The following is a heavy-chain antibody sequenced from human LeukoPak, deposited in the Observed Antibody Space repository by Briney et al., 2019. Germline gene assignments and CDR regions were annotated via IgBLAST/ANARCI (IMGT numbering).Heavy chain of an antibody. Sequence: SETLSLTCTVSGGSISSGSYYWSWIRQPAGKGLEWIGRIYTSGSTNYNPSLKSRDTISVDTSKNQFSLKLSSVTAADTAVYYCARERAKYYYDSSGYSDYWGQGTLVTVSS. CDR3: ARERAKYYYDSSGYSDY. V-gene: IGHV4-61*02. CDR2: IYTSGST. D-gene: IGHD3-22*01. J-gene: IGHJ4*02. CDR1: GGSISSGSYY.